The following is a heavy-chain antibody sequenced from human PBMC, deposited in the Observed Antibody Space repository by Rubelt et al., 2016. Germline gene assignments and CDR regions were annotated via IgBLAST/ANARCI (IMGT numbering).Heavy chain of an antibody. J-gene: IGHJ4*02. Sequence: QVQLQESGPGLVKPSETLSLTCTVSGYSISSDYYWGWIRQPPGKGLEWIGSIYHSGSTYYNPSLKSRVAMSVDTSTNQFSLRLRSVTAADTAVYYCARDSGYSSSSTLDYWGQGTLVTASS. V-gene: IGHV4-38-2*02. CDR3: ARDSGYSSSSTLDY. D-gene: IGHD6-13*01. CDR2: IYHSGST. CDR1: GYSISSDYY.